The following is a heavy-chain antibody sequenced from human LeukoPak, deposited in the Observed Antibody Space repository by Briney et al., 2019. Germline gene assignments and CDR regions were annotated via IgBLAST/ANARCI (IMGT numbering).Heavy chain of an antibody. J-gene: IGHJ4*02. CDR2: YDPEDGET. D-gene: IGHD3-16*01. CDR1: GYTLTELS. Sequence: GASVKVSCKVSGYTLTELSMHWVRQAPGKGLEWMGGYDPEDGETIYAQKFQGRVTMTEDTSTDTAYMELSSLRSEDTAVYYCATDLGGRRGHSTPGDWGQGTLVTVSS. CDR3: ATDLGGRRGHSTPGD. V-gene: IGHV1-24*01.